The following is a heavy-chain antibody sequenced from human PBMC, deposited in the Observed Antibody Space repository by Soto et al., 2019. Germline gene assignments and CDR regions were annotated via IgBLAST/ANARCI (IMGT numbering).Heavy chain of an antibody. CDR2: ISSSSSYI. Sequence: EVQLVESGGGLVKPGGSLRLSCAASGFTFSSYSMNWVRQAPGKGLEWVSSISSSSSYIYYADSVKGRFTISRDNAKNSLYLQMNSLRAEDTAVYYCARGRGAAGTDSVQYYGMDVLGQGTTVTVSS. D-gene: IGHD6-13*01. CDR1: GFTFSSYS. J-gene: IGHJ6*02. V-gene: IGHV3-21*01. CDR3: ARGRGAAGTDSVQYYGMDV.